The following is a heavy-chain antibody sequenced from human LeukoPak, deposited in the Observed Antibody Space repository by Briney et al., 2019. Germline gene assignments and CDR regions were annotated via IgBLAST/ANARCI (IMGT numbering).Heavy chain of an antibody. J-gene: IGHJ4*02. CDR3: ARGNILTGYCFDF. Sequence: SETLSLTCAIYGGSITGYYWSWIRQTPGRGLEWVREIHYTGATSYNPSLKSRATISTDTSKNQFSLRLSSVTAADTAVYYCARGNILTGYCFDFWGQGALVTVSS. CDR2: IHYTGAT. D-gene: IGHD3-9*01. CDR1: GGSITGYY. V-gene: IGHV4-34*01.